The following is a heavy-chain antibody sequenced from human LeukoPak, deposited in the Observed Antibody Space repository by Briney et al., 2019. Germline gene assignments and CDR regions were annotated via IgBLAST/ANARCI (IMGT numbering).Heavy chain of an antibody. J-gene: IGHJ5*02. D-gene: IGHD1-1*01. Sequence: GGSLRLSCAAAGFSFSDVAVHWVRQASGKGLEWVGRIRSKANNYATTYAVSEKGRFTISRDDSKNTTYLQMNSLKSDDTAVYYCTRRDNFDTWGQGTLVAVSS. V-gene: IGHV3-73*01. CDR3: TRRDNFDT. CDR2: IRSKANNYAT. CDR1: GFSFSDVA.